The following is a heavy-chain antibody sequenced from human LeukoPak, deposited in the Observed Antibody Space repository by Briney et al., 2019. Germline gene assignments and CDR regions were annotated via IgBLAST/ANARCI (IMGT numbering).Heavy chain of an antibody. V-gene: IGHV3-21*01. CDR3: ASFTLSSGWPVHYYGMDV. CDR1: GFTFSSYS. Sequence: GGSLGLSCAASGFTFSSYSMNWVRQAPGKGLEWVSSISSSSSYIYYADSVKGRFTISRDNAKNSLYLQMNSLRAEDTAVYYCASFTLSSGWPVHYYGMDVWGQGTTVTVSS. D-gene: IGHD6-19*01. J-gene: IGHJ6*02. CDR2: ISSSSSYI.